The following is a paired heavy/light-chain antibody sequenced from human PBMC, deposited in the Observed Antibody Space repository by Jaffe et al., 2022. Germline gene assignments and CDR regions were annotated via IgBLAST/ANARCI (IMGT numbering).Light chain of an antibody. CDR3: QQYET. CDR2: GAS. V-gene: IGKV3-20*01. CDR1: QSVSSSY. J-gene: IGKJ1*01. Sequence: EIVLTQSPGTLSLSPGERATLSCRASQSVSSSYLAWYQQKPGQAPRLLIYGASSRATGIPDRFSGSGSGTDFTLTISRLEPEDFAVYYCQQYETFGQGTKVEIK.
Heavy chain of an antibody. D-gene: IGHD3-3*01. V-gene: IGHV1-18*01. CDR1: GYTFTSYG. Sequence: QVQLVQSGAEVKKPGASVKVSCKASGYTFTSYGISWVRQAPGQGLEWMGWISAYNGNTNYAQKLQGRVTMTTDTSTSTAYMELRSLRSDDTAVYYCARENTIFGVVNPHFDYWGQGTLVTVSS. CDR3: ARENTIFGVVNPHFDY. J-gene: IGHJ4*02. CDR2: ISAYNGNT.